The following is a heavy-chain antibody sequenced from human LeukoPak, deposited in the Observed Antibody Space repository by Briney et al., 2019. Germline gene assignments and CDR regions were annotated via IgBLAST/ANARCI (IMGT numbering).Heavy chain of an antibody. CDR1: GFTFSSYS. V-gene: IGHV3-21*01. Sequence: GGSLRLSCAASGFTFSSYSMDWVRQAPGKGLEWVSSISSSSSYIYYADSVKGRFTISRDNAKNSLYLQMNSLRAEDTAVYYCARDGRPTPFDYWGQGPLVTVSS. J-gene: IGHJ4*02. CDR2: ISSSSSYI. CDR3: ARDGRPTPFDY.